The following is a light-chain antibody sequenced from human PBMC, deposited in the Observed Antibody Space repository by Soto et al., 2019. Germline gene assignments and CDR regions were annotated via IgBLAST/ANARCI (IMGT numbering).Light chain of an antibody. CDR2: EVT. CDR1: SSDVGGYNS. CDR3: ISKVGSNNFVV. J-gene: IGLJ2*01. Sequence: QSALTQPPSASGSPGQSVTISCTGTSSDVGGYNSVSWYQQHPGKAPKLMIYEVTKRPSGVPDRFSGSKSGNTASLTVSGLQVEDEGDYYCISKVGSNNFVVLGGGTKLTVL. V-gene: IGLV2-8*01.